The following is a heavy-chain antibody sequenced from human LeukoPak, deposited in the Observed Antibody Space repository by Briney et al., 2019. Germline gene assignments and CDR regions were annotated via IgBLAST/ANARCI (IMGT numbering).Heavy chain of an antibody. CDR3: GRHVDTTIRVDYEYFLH. D-gene: IGHD5-12*01. CDR2: IDYSGIT. J-gene: IGHJ1*01. Sequence: SETLSLTCAVSDDSISSQDYFWVWIRQPPGKGLEWIGIIDYSGITSYSPSLKSRVTISLDTSRKEFSLKLNSVTAADTAVYYCGRHVDTTIRVDYEYFLHWGQGTLITVSS. CDR1: DDSISSQDYF. V-gene: IGHV4-39*01.